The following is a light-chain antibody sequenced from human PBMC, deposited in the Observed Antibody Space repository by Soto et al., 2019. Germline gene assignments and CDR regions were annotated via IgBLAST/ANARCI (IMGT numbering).Light chain of an antibody. V-gene: IGKV1-39*01. CDR3: QQSYSTPLT. Sequence: DIQMTQSPSALSASVGDRVSITCRATQNISNYLNWYQQKPGKAPQVLIYAASSLQSGVPSRFSGSGSGTDFTLTISSLHPEDFATYYCQQSYSTPLTFGGGTKVDIK. CDR2: AAS. CDR1: QNISNY. J-gene: IGKJ4*01.